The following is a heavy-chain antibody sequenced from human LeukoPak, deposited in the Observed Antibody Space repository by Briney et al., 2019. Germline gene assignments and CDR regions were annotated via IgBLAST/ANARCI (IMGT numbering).Heavy chain of an antibody. D-gene: IGHD2-2*01. CDR2: ISSNGGST. CDR3: ARDRGIVVVPAALDY. J-gene: IGHJ4*02. V-gene: IGHV3-64*01. Sequence: GGSLRLSCAASGFTFSSYAMHWVRQAPGKGLEYVSAISSNGGSTYYANSVKGRFTISRDNSKNTLYLQMGSLRAEDMAVYYCARDRGIVVVPAALDYWGQGTQVTVSS. CDR1: GFTFSSYA.